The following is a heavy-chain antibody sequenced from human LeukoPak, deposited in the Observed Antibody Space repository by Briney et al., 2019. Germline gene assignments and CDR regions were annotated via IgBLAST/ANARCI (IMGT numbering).Heavy chain of an antibody. Sequence: GGSLRLSCAASGFTLSNYWMHWVRQAPGKGLVWVSRIKSDGSSTTYADSVKGRFTISRDNAKDTLYLQMNSLRADDAAVYYCARGPDCSGGSCYPGRFDYWGQGTLVTVSS. CDR1: GFTLSNYW. CDR3: ARGPDCSGGSCYPGRFDY. CDR2: IKSDGSST. V-gene: IGHV3-74*01. J-gene: IGHJ4*02. D-gene: IGHD2-15*01.